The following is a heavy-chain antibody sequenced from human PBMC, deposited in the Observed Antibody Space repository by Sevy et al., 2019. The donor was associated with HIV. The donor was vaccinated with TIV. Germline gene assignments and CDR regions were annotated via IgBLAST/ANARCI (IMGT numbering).Heavy chain of an antibody. CDR2: ISSSGTTI. J-gene: IGHJ2*01. Sequence: GGSLRLSCAASGFTFSDSYMNWIRQAPGKGLESLAYISSSGTTISYADSVKGRFIISRDNAKNSLYLQMNSLRAEDTAVYYCARDTAYDSNANHHYYCDLWGRGTLVTVSS. V-gene: IGHV3-11*04. D-gene: IGHD3-22*01. CDR3: ARDTAYDSNANHHYYCDL. CDR1: GFTFSDSY.